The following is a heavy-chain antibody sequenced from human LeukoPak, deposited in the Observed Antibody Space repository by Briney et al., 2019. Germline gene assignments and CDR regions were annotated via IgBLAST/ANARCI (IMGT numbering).Heavy chain of an antibody. D-gene: IGHD5-18*01. Sequence: GGSLRLSCAASGFTFSNAWMSWVRQAPGKGLEWVGRIKSKTDGGTTDYAAPVKGRFTISRDNSKNTLYLQMNSLRAEDTAVYYCARGARYAAMAYYYYYGMDVWGQGTTVTVSS. J-gene: IGHJ6*02. CDR2: IKSKTDGGTT. CDR3: ARGARYAAMAYYYYYGMDV. V-gene: IGHV3-15*01. CDR1: GFTFSNAW.